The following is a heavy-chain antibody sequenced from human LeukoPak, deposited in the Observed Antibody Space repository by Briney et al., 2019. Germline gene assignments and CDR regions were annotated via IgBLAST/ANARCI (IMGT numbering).Heavy chain of an antibody. D-gene: IGHD3-3*01. CDR3: AREPQLRFLEWSHGYYYYGMDV. Sequence: PGGSLRLSCAASGFTFSSYSMSWVRQAPGKGLEWVSSISSSSSYIYYADSVKGRSTISRDNAKNSLYLQMNSLRAEDTAVYYCAREPQLRFLEWSHGYYYYGMDVWGQGTTVTVSS. CDR1: GFTFSSYS. CDR2: ISSSSSYI. J-gene: IGHJ6*02. V-gene: IGHV3-21*01.